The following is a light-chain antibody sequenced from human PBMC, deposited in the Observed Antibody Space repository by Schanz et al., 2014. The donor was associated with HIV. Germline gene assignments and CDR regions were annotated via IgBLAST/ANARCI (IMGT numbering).Light chain of an antibody. CDR2: ATS. J-gene: IGKJ1*01. Sequence: DIQMTQSPSSVSASVGDRVTITCRASQGISGSLAWFQQRPGKVPKRLIYATSSLQSGAPSRFSGSGSGTDFSITISSLKPEDFANYYCLQHNSSPWTFGQGTKVDIK. CDR1: QGISGS. CDR3: LQHNSSPWT. V-gene: IGKV1-17*03.